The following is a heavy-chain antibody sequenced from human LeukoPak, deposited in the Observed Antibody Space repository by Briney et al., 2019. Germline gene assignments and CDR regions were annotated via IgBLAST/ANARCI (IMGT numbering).Heavy chain of an antibody. D-gene: IGHD6-6*01. J-gene: IGHJ6*03. CDR2: IYYSGST. Sequence: SETLSLTCTVSGGSISSYYWSWIRQPPGKGLEWIGYIYYSGSTNYNPSLKSRVTISVDTSKNQFSLKLSSVTAADTAVYYCARVKGGSSHYYYYYMDVWGKGTTVTVSS. CDR3: ARVKGGSSHYYYYYMDV. V-gene: IGHV4-59*01. CDR1: GGSISSYY.